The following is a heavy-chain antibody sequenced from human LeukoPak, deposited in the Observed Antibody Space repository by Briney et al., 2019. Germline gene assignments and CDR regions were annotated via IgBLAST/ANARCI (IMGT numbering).Heavy chain of an antibody. Sequence: PGGSLRLSCAASGFTFSSYGMHWVRQAPGKGLERVAFIRYDGSNKYYADSVKGRFTISRDNSKNTLYLQMNSLRAEDTAVYYCAKDFTTVTTDAFDIWGQGTMVTVSS. CDR3: AKDFTTVTTDAFDI. J-gene: IGHJ3*02. CDR2: IRYDGSNK. D-gene: IGHD4-17*01. CDR1: GFTFSSYG. V-gene: IGHV3-30*02.